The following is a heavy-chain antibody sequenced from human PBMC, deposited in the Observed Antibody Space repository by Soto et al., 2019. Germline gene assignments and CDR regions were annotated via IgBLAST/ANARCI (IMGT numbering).Heavy chain of an antibody. CDR2: IYHSGSP. D-gene: IGHD2-2*01. Sequence: SETLSLTCAVSGGSISSGTWWSWVRQPPGRGLEWIGEIYHSGSPNYNPSLKSRVTMSVDKSKNLFSLRLSSVTAADSALYYCARRVPAAPNRFGPWGQGTLVTVSS. CDR1: GGSISSGTW. V-gene: IGHV4-4*02. CDR3: ARRVPAAPNRFGP. J-gene: IGHJ5*02.